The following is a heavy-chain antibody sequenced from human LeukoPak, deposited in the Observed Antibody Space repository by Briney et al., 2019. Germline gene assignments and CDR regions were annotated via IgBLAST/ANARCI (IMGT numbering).Heavy chain of an antibody. D-gene: IGHD3-9*01. CDR2: INPNSGGT. Sequence: GAPVKVSCKASGYTFTGYYMHWVRQAPGQGLEWMGRINPNSGGTNYAQKFQGRVTMTRDTSISTAYMELSRLRSDDTAVYYCARVRYDILTGYYLKLDVWGKGTTVTVSS. V-gene: IGHV1-2*06. J-gene: IGHJ6*04. CDR3: ARVRYDILTGYYLKLDV. CDR1: GYTFTGYY.